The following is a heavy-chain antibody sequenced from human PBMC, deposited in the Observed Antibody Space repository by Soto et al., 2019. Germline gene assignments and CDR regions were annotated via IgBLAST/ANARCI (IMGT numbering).Heavy chain of an antibody. J-gene: IGHJ4*02. CDR3: ARTGRDGYNYVDY. Sequence: KSSETLSLTCTVSGGSISSYYWSWIRQPPGKGLEWIGYIYYSGSTNYNPSLKSRVTISVDTSKNQFSLKLSSVTAADTAVYYCARTGRDGYNYVDYWGQGTLVTVSS. CDR1: GGSISSYY. D-gene: IGHD5-12*01. V-gene: IGHV4-59*01. CDR2: IYYSGST.